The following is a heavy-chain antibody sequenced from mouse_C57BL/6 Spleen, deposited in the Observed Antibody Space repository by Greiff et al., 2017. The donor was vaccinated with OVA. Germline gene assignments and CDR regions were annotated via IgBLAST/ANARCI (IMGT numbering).Heavy chain of an antibody. V-gene: IGHV5-9*04. J-gene: IGHJ3*01. Sequence: EVQGVESGGGLVKPGGSLKLSCAASGFTFSSYTMSWVRQTPEKRLEWVATISGGGGNTYYPDSVKGRFTISRDNAKNTLYLQMSSLRSEDTAVYYCARQGGYDYSWFAYWGQGTLVTVSA. CDR2: ISGGGGNT. CDR1: GFTFSSYT. D-gene: IGHD2-4*01. CDR3: ARQGGYDYSWFAY.